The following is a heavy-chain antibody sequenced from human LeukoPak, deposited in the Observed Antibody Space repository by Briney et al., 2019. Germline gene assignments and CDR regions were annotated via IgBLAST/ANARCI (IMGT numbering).Heavy chain of an antibody. V-gene: IGHV4-59*01. D-gene: IGHD4-17*01. Sequence: SETLSLTCTVSGVSISHYYWSWVRQSPGKGREWVGYIYYSGTTNYIPSLKSRVTISVDTSRNQFSLQLRSVTAADTAVYYCAREDPQTTVPEGMDVWGQGTTVIVSS. CDR1: GVSISHYY. CDR3: AREDPQTTVPEGMDV. J-gene: IGHJ6*02. CDR2: IYYSGTT.